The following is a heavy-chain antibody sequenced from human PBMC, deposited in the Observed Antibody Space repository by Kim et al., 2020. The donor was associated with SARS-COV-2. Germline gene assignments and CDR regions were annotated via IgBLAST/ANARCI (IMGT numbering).Heavy chain of an antibody. CDR1: GFTFNSYW. V-gene: IGHV3-7*01. D-gene: IGHD3-22*01. CDR2: IKQDGSEK. J-gene: IGHJ5*02. CDR3: ARALSYESSGYYLNWFDP. Sequence: GGSLRLSCAASGFTFNSYWMSWVRQAPGKGLEWVANIKQDGSEKYYLDSVKGRFTISRDNAKNSLYLQMNSLRAEDTAVYYCARALSYESSGYYLNWFDPWGQGTLVTVSS.